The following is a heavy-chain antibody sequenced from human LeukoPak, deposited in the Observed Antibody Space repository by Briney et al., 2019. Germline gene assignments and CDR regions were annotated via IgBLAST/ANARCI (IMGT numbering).Heavy chain of an antibody. D-gene: IGHD7-27*01. Sequence: SETLSLTCTVSGGSISSSSYYWGWIRQPPGKGLEWIGTIYYTGSTYYNPSLKSRVTISVDTSKNHFSLRLSSVTAADTAVYYCARHGNLGIVGAEFDYWGQGTLVTVSS. CDR2: IYYTGST. CDR3: ARHGNLGIVGAEFDY. CDR1: GGSISSSSYY. J-gene: IGHJ4*02. V-gene: IGHV4-39*01.